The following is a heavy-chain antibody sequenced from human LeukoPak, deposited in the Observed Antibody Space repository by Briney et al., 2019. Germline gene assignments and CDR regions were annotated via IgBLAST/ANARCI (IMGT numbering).Heavy chain of an antibody. J-gene: IGHJ4*02. Sequence: ASVKVSCKPSGYTCTGYYMHWVRQAPRQGLEWMGWINANSGGTNYAQKLQGRVTMTRDTSISTAYMELSRLRSDDTDVYNCARDPARYSSSSGDYWGQGTLVTVSS. D-gene: IGHD6-6*01. CDR1: GYTCTGYY. CDR2: INANSGGT. CDR3: ARDPARYSSSSGDY. V-gene: IGHV1-2*02.